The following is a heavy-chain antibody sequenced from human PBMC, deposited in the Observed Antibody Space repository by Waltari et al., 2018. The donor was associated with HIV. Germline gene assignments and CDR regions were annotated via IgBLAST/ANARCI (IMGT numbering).Heavy chain of an antibody. D-gene: IGHD3-3*01. V-gene: IGHV1-8*01. CDR1: GYTFTSYD. Sequence: QVQLVQSGAEVKKPGASVKVSCRASGYTFTSYDSNWVRQATGQGLEWMVWMNPNSGNTGYAQRFQGRVTMTRDTSITTAYMELSSLRSEDTAVYYCARGLTWSGYWHFDSWGQGTLVTVSS. CDR2: MNPNSGNT. J-gene: IGHJ4*02. CDR3: ARGLTWSGYWHFDS.